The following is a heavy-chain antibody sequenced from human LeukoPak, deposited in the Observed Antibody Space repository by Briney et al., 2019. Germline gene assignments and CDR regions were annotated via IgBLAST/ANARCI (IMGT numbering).Heavy chain of an antibody. V-gene: IGHV4-34*01. CDR1: GGSFSGYY. J-gene: IGHJ6*03. D-gene: IGHD6-13*01. Sequence: PSETLSLTCAVYGGSFSGYYWSWIRQPPGKGLEWIGEINHSGSTNYNPSLKSRVTISVDTSKNQFSLKLSSVTAADTAVYYCARNGPYSSSWYKRYYYYMDVWGKGTTVTVSS. CDR3: ARNGPYSSSWYKRYYYYMDV. CDR2: INHSGST.